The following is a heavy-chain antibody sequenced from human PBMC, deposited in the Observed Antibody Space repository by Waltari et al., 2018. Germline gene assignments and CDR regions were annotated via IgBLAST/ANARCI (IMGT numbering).Heavy chain of an antibody. V-gene: IGHV1-8*03. CDR3: ARGNKDCSGGSCYYEY. CDR2: MKTNSGNT. Sequence: QVQLVQSGAEVKKPGASVKVSCKASGYTFTSYDINWVRQATGQGLEWKGWMKTNSGNTGYGQKVQGRVTITRNTSISTAEMELSRLRYEDTAGDYRARGNKDCSGGSCYYEYWGQGTLVTVSS. CDR1: GYTFTSYD. J-gene: IGHJ4*02. D-gene: IGHD2-15*01.